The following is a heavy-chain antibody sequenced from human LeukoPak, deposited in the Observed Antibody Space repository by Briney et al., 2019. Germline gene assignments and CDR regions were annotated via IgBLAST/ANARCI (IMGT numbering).Heavy chain of an antibody. CDR2: IYPGDSDT. J-gene: IGHJ4*02. D-gene: IGHD3-10*01. V-gene: IGHV5-51*01. CDR1: GYSSSSYC. CDR3: ARTDCGSGSPLDY. Sequence: GESLKISCKGSGYSSSSYCIAWMRQMPGKGLEWMGIIYPGDSDTRYSPSFQGQVTISADKSINTGYLQWTSLKASDTAMYYCARTDCGSGSPLDYWGQGTLVTVSS.